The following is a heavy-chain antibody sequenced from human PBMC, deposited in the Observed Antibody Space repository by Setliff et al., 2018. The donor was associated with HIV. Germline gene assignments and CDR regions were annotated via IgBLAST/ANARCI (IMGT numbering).Heavy chain of an antibody. CDR1: GYTLSSHT. V-gene: IGHV1-3*01. CDR2: ITAGNGNT. CDR3: ARKRGGWDVLDI. D-gene: IGHD3-16*01. J-gene: IGHJ3*02. Sequence: ASVKVSCKAPGYTLSSHTMHWVRQAPGQRLEWMGWITAGNGNTKYSQKFQGRVTITRDTSANTAYMELTSLRSEDTAMFYCARKRGGWDVLDIWGQGTMVTVSS.